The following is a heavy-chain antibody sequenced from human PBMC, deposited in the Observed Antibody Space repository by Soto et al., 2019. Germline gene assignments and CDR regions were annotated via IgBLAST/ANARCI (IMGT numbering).Heavy chain of an antibody. Sequence: TLSLTCAVYGGSFSGYYWSWIRQPPGKGLEWIGEINHSGSTNYNPSLKSRVTISVDTSKNQFSLKLSSVTAADTAVYYCARVPGSGSYKIDYWGQGTLVTVSS. CDR2: INHSGST. D-gene: IGHD1-26*01. CDR1: GGSFSGYY. CDR3: ARVPGSGSYKIDY. V-gene: IGHV4-34*01. J-gene: IGHJ4*02.